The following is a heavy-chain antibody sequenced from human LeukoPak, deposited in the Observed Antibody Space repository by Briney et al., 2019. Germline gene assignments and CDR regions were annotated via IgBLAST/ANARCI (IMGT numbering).Heavy chain of an antibody. CDR1: GSTFSSYA. D-gene: IGHD3-22*01. J-gene: IGHJ4*02. CDR3: AKKGTYYYDSSGYQFDY. CDR2: ISGSGGSI. Sequence: GGSLRLSCAASGSTFSSYAMSWVRQAPGKGLEWVPAISGSGGSIYYADSVKGRFTISRDNSKNTLYLQMNNLRAEDTAVYYCAKKGTYYYDSSGYQFDYWGQGTLVTVSS. V-gene: IGHV3-23*01.